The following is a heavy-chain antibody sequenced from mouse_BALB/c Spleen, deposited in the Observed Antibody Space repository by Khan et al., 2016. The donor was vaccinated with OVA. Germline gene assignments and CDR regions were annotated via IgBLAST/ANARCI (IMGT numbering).Heavy chain of an antibody. Sequence: EVELVESGPGLVKPSQSLSLTCTVTGYSITSDYAWNWLRQFPGNKLEWMGYISYSGSTNYNTALKSRISITRDTSKNQFFLQLNSVTTEDTATYYCARDGSRYNYAMDYWGQGTSVTVSS. D-gene: IGHD2-3*01. CDR2: ISYSGST. V-gene: IGHV3-2*02. CDR1: GYSITSDYA. J-gene: IGHJ4*01. CDR3: ARDGSRYNYAMDY.